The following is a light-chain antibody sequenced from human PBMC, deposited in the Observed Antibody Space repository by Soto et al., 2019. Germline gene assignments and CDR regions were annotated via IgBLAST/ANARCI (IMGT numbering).Light chain of an antibody. CDR1: QSVTSSH. CDR2: GAS. CDR3: QRFGKSPPIS. J-gene: IGKJ5*01. Sequence: ILTQSPATLSLSPGERATLSCRASQSVTSSHLAWYQQKPGQAPRLLIYGASNRATGIPERFRGSGFGTDFTLTISRVEPEDFAVYYCQRFGKSPPISFGQGTRLEIK. V-gene: IGKV3-20*01.